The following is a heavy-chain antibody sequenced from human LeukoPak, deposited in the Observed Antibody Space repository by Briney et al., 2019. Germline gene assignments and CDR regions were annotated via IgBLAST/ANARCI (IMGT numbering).Heavy chain of an antibody. Sequence: SETLSLTCAVYGGSFSGYYWSWIRQPPGKGLEWIGEINHSGSTDYNPSLKSRVTISVDTSKNQFSLKLSSVTAADTAVYYCARVGPPYYYDSSGYYYRNYFDYWGQGTLVTVSS. V-gene: IGHV4-34*01. D-gene: IGHD3-22*01. CDR3: ARVGPPYYYDSSGYYYRNYFDY. CDR1: GGSFSGYY. J-gene: IGHJ4*02. CDR2: INHSGST.